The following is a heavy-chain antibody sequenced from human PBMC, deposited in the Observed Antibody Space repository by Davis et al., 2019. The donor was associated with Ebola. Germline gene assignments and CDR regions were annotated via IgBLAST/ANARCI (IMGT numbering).Heavy chain of an antibody. J-gene: IGHJ6*02. D-gene: IGHD1-26*01. CDR1: GGSFSDYY. Sequence: MPSETLSLTCAVYGGSFSDYYWNWIRQPPGKGLEWIGEINHSGSTNYDPSLKSRVTISVDTSKNQFSLKLSSVTAADTAVYYCARTWELPYYYYGMDVWGQGTTVTVSS. CDR3: ARTWELPYYYYGMDV. CDR2: INHSGST. V-gene: IGHV4-34*01.